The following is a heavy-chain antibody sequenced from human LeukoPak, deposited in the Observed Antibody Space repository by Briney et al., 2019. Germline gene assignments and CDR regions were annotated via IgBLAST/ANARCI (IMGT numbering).Heavy chain of an antibody. Sequence: SETLSLTCTVSGGSISSSSYYWGWIRQPPGKGLEWIGSIYYSGSTYYNPSLKSRVTISVDTSKNQFSLKLSSVTAADTAVYYCARYSGSKGGYWGQGTLVTVSS. CDR2: IYYSGST. J-gene: IGHJ4*02. V-gene: IGHV4-39*07. CDR3: ARYSGSKGGY. D-gene: IGHD1-26*01. CDR1: GGSISSSSYY.